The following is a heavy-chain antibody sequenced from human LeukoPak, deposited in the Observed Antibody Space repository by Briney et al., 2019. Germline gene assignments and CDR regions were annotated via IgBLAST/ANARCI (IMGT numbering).Heavy chain of an antibody. CDR1: GFTFSSYG. V-gene: IGHV3-30*18. Sequence: GGSLRLSCAASGFTFSSYGMHWVRQAPGKGLEWVAVISYDGSNKYYADSVKGQFTISRDNSKNTLYLQMNSLRAEDTAVYYCAKGLTVTTLNWFDPWGQGTLVTVSS. J-gene: IGHJ5*02. CDR3: AKGLTVTTLNWFDP. D-gene: IGHD4-11*01. CDR2: ISYDGSNK.